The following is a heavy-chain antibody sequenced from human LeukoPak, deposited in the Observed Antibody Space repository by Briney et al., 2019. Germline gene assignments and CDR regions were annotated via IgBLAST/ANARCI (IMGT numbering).Heavy chain of an antibody. Sequence: SQTLSLTCAVSGGSFSGYYWTWIRQPPGKGLEWIGEINHSGSANYNPSLMSRVTISLDTSKNHFSLNLSSVTAADTAVYYCARGQGTVTTHWGQGTLVTVSS. V-gene: IGHV4-34*01. CDR3: ARGQGTVTTH. CDR1: GGSFSGYY. J-gene: IGHJ4*02. D-gene: IGHD4-11*01. CDR2: INHSGSA.